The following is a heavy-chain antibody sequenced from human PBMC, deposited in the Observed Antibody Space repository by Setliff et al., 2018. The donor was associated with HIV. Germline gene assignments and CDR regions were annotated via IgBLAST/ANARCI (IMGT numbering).Heavy chain of an antibody. CDR3: VTSSSWSSRLNF. CDR2: TSHSGKT. D-gene: IGHD2-2*01. J-gene: IGHJ4*02. Sequence: PSETLSLTCAVYGGPLSGHYWSWIRQPPGPGLEWIGETSHSGKTNYNPSLKSRVTISVDTSKDQFSLKLTSVTAADTAVYYCVTSSSWSSRLNFWGPGMLVTASS. V-gene: IGHV4-34*01. CDR1: GGPLSGHY.